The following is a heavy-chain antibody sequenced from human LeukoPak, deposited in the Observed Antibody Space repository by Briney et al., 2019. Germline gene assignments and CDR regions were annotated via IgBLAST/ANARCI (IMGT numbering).Heavy chain of an antibody. V-gene: IGHV3-48*01. CDR2: IDARSGIT. CDR3: ARTYDFGRGPPGDAFDN. D-gene: IGHD3-3*01. Sequence: PGGSLRLSCAASGSTFTNYPLHWVRQPPGKGPEWVSYIDARSGITYYADSVQGRFTISRDDARESVFLQMDGLRVDDTAVYYCARTYDFGRGPPGDAFDNWGPGTWVIVSA. J-gene: IGHJ3*02. CDR1: GSTFTNYP.